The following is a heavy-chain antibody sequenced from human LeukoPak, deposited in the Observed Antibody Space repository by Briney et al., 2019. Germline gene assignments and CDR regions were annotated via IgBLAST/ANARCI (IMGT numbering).Heavy chain of an antibody. D-gene: IGHD2-8*01. Sequence: ASVNLSCNASAYNFISCNMHWVRHAPGQGLEWMGIINPSGGRTSYAKKFQDRVTMTRDTSTSTVYIELSSLKSEDTAVYYCAREDVVLVDAVRYYYYGMDVWGQGTTVTVSS. CDR3: AREDVVLVDAVRYYYYGMDV. CDR2: INPSGGRT. J-gene: IGHJ6*02. V-gene: IGHV1-46*01. CDR1: AYNFISCN.